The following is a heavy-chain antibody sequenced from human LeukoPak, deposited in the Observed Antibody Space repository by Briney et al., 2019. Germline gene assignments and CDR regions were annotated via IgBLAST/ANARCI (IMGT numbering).Heavy chain of an antibody. CDR2: ISAYNGNT. CDR1: GYTFTSYG. D-gene: IGHD3-9*01. V-gene: IGHV1-18*01. CDR3: ARDDYDILTGYHYRPQFDY. Sequence: GASVKVSCKASGYTFTSYGISWVRQAPGQGLEWMGWISAYNGNTNYAQKLQGRVTMTTDTSTSTAYMELRSLRSDDTAVYYCARDDYDILTGYHYRPQFDYWGQGTLVTVSS. J-gene: IGHJ4*02.